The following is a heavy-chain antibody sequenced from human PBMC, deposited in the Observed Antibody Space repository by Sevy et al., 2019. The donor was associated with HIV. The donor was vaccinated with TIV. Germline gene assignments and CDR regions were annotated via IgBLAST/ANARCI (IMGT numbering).Heavy chain of an antibody. CDR3: ANSYFGSGTSYGMDL. CDR2: IRQDGCEK. D-gene: IGHD3-10*01. J-gene: IGHJ6*02. CDR1: GFTFRNFW. V-gene: IGHV3-7*01. Sequence: GGSLRLSCAVSGFTFRNFWMSWVRQAPGKGLEWVANIRQDGCEKYYVDSVRGRFTISRDNAKNSLFLQLNSLRADDTAIYYCANSYFGSGTSYGMDLWGRGTTVTVSS.